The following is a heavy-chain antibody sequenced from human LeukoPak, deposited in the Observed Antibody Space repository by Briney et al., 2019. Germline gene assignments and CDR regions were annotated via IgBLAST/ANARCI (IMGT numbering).Heavy chain of an antibody. D-gene: IGHD2-21*01. CDR1: GFTFSNYE. J-gene: IGHJ4*02. V-gene: IGHV3-48*03. Sequence: GGSLRLSCTASGFTFSNYEVSWVRQTPRKGRGSDLHIYIDNDINEADAGKAGFTSSRDNAKNSPYPQMNRLRAEDTAVYYCARASNSPFAYWGQGTLVTVSS. CDR2: IYIDNDI. CDR3: ARASNSPFAY.